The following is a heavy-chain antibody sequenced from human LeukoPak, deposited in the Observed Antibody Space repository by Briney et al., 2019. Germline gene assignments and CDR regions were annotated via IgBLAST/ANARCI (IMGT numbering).Heavy chain of an antibody. Sequence: SSETLSLTCTVSGGSISSNNYNCVWIRQSPGKGLEWIGTIYYSGSTYYNPSLKSRVTISVDTSKNQFSLNLDSVTAADTAVYYCARRTATGRFDPWGQGTLVTVSS. J-gene: IGHJ5*02. D-gene: IGHD1-1*01. CDR3: ARRTATGRFDP. CDR1: GGSISSNNYN. CDR2: IYYSGST. V-gene: IGHV4-39*01.